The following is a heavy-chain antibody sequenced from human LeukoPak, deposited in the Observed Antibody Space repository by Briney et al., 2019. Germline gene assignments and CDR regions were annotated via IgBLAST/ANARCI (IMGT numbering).Heavy chain of an antibody. CDR3: ARGEYSGSYGGLRYYYYMDV. CDR1: GDSVSSNSAA. CDR2: TYYRSKWYN. V-gene: IGHV6-1*01. D-gene: IGHD1-26*01. J-gene: IGHJ6*03. Sequence: SQTLSLTCAISGDSVSSNSAAWNWIRQSPSRGLEWLGRTYYRSKWYNDYAVSVKSRITINPDTSKNQFSLQLNSVTPEDTAVYYCARGEYSGSYGGLRYYYYMDVWGKGTTVTVS.